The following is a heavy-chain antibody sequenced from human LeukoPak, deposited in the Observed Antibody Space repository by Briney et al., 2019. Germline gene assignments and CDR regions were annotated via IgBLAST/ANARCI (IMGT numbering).Heavy chain of an antibody. CDR1: GFTFGDYA. CDR3: AKARGYSGSYYTDY. Sequence: GGSLRLSCTASGFTFGDYAMSWVRQAPGKGLEWVSAISGSGGSTYYADSVKGRFTISRDNSKNTLYLQMNSLRAEDTAVYYCAKARGYSGSYYTDYWGQGTLVTVSS. J-gene: IGHJ4*02. V-gene: IGHV3-23*01. CDR2: ISGSGGST. D-gene: IGHD1-26*01.